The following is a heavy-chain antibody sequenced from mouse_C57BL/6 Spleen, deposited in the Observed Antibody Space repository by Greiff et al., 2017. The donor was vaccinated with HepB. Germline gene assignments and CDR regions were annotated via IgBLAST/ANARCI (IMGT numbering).Heavy chain of an antibody. J-gene: IGHJ4*01. CDR2: IHPSDSDT. CDR3: AIPVYSNYYAMDY. CDR1: GYTFTSYW. V-gene: IGHV1-74*01. D-gene: IGHD2-5*01. Sequence: QVQLQQPGAELVKPGASVKVSCKASGYTFTSYWMHWVKQRPGQGLEWIGRIHPSDSDTNYNQKFKGKATLTVDNSSSTAYMQLSSLTSEDSAVYYCAIPVYSNYYAMDYGGQGTSVTVSS.